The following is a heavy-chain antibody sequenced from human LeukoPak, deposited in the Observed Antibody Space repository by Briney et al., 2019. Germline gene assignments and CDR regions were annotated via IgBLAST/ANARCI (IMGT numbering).Heavy chain of an antibody. J-gene: IGHJ5*02. CDR2: INSDGSTT. CDR1: GFTLSSYR. Sequence: GESLRLSCAASGFTLSSYRMHWVRQAPGKGLVWVSRINSDGSTTNYADSVKGRFTIPRDNAKNTLYLQMDSLRAEDTAVYYCARGPGYSSSWYGTDLWGQGALVTVSS. D-gene: IGHD6-13*01. CDR3: ARGPGYSSSWYGTDL. V-gene: IGHV3-74*01.